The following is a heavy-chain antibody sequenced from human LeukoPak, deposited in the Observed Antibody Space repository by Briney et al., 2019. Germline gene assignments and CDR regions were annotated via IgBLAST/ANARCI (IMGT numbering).Heavy chain of an antibody. V-gene: IGHV3-23*01. CDR3: AKSPYDH. CDR2: ISGGDNNT. J-gene: IGHJ4*02. CDR1: GFPFNSYA. Sequence: GGSLLLSCAASGFPFNSYAMSWVRQAPGKGLEWVSTISGGDNNTYYADSVKGRSTISRDNSKNTVYLQVNSLRADDTAVYYCAKSPYDHWGQGTLVTVSS.